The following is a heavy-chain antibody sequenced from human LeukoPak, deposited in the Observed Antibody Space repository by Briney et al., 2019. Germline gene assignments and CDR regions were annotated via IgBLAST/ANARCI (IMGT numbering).Heavy chain of an antibody. CDR1: GYTFTGYY. D-gene: IGHD5-12*01. CDR3: ARDWSGYSGYERYNWFDP. CDR2: INPNSGGT. Sequence: ASVKVSCKASGYTFTGYYMHWVRQAPGQGLEWMGWINPNSGGTNYAQKFQGRVTMTRDTFISTAYMELSRLRSDDTAVYYCARDWSGYSGYERYNWFDPWGQGTVVTVSS. J-gene: IGHJ5*02. V-gene: IGHV1-2*02.